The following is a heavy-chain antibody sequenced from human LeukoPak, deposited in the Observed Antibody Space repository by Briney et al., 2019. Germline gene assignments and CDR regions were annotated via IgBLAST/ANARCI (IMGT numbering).Heavy chain of an antibody. CDR3: AKDLNWGGR. CDR1: GFTFSSYA. D-gene: IGHD7-27*01. Sequence: SGGSLRLSCAASGFTFSSYAMSWVRQAPGKGLEWVSGFSSGGGSTYYADSVKGRFTISRDNSKNTLYLQMNSLRADDTAVYYCAKDLNWGGRWGQGTLVTVSS. V-gene: IGHV3-23*01. J-gene: IGHJ4*02. CDR2: FSSGGGST.